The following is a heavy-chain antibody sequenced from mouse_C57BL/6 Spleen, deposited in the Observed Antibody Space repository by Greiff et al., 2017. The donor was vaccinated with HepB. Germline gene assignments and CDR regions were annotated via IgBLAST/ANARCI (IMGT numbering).Heavy chain of an antibody. CDR1: GYTFTSYW. CDR3: ARSQSFITTGAWFAY. CDR2: IDPSDSYT. Sequence: QVQLKQPGAELVMPGASVKLSCKASGYTFTSYWMHWVKQRPGQGLEWIGEIDPSDSYTNYNQKFKGKSTLTVDKSSSTAYMQLSSLTSEDSAVYYCARSQSFITTGAWFAYWGQGTLVTVSA. D-gene: IGHD1-1*01. J-gene: IGHJ3*01. V-gene: IGHV1-69*01.